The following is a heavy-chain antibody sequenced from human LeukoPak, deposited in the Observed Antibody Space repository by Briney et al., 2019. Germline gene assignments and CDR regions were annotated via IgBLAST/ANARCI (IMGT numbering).Heavy chain of an antibody. CDR3: ARSPSGWYGDY. Sequence: ASXXVXCKASGYTFTNYYMHWVRQAPGQGLEWMGRINPNSGGTSSARKFQGRVTVTRDTSISTVYMELSRLTSDDTAVYYCARSPSGWYGDYWGQGTLVTVSS. CDR1: GYTFTNYY. J-gene: IGHJ4*02. CDR2: INPNSGGT. D-gene: IGHD6-19*01. V-gene: IGHV1-2*06.